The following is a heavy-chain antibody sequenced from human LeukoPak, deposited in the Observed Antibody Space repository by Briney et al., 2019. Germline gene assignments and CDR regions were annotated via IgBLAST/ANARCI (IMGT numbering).Heavy chain of an antibody. CDR2: IIGSGGYT. CDR1: GFIFSNYA. CDR3: AKFTNGRFEDY. J-gene: IGHJ4*02. D-gene: IGHD2-8*01. V-gene: IGHV3-23*01. Sequence: TGGSLRLSCAASGFIFSNYAMTWVRQTPGKGLEWVSAIIGSGGYTFYADSVKGRFTISRDNSENTLYLQMNSLRVEDTAVYYCAKFTNGRFEDYWGQGTLVTVSS.